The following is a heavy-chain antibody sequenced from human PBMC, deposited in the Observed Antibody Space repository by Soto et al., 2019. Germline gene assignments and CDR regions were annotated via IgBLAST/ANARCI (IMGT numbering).Heavy chain of an antibody. CDR2: IYYSGST. J-gene: IGHJ4*02. Sequence: LSLTCTVSGGSVSSGSYYWSWIRQPPGKGLEWIGYIYYSGSTNYNPSLKSRVTISVDTSKNQFSLKLSSVTAADTAVYYCARAGAYDSFDYWGQGTLVTVSS. V-gene: IGHV4-61*01. D-gene: IGHD3-3*01. CDR3: ARAGAYDSFDY. CDR1: GGSVSSGSYY.